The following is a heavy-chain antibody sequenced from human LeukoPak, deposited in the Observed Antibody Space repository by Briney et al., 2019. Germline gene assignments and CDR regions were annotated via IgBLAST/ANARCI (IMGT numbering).Heavy chain of an antibody. CDR1: GLAFSSYG. Sequence: GGSLRLSCTASGLAFSSYGMHWARQAPGKGLEWVAFMQYDGSQIYYADSVKGRFTISRDNSKNALDLQMNSLRPEDTAVYYCAGKADAFYFDYWGQGTLVTVSS. D-gene: IGHD3-16*01. J-gene: IGHJ4*02. V-gene: IGHV3-30*02. CDR2: MQYDGSQI. CDR3: AGKADAFYFDY.